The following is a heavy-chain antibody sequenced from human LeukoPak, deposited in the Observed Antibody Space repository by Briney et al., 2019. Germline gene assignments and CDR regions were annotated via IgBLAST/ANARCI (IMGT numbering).Heavy chain of an antibody. CDR2: IWSDGSNK. CDR1: GFTFSHYG. D-gene: IGHD4-11*01. Sequence: GESLKISCAASGFTFSHYGMHWVRQAPGKGLEWVADIWSDGSNKYYADSVKGRFAISRDNFKNTVSLQMNSLRTGDTAVYYCAKDAQRGFDYSNSLEHWGQGSLVTVSS. V-gene: IGHV3-33*06. CDR3: AKDAQRGFDYSNSLEH. J-gene: IGHJ4*02.